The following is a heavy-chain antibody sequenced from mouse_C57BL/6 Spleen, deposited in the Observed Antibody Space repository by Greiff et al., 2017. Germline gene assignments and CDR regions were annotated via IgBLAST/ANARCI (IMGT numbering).Heavy chain of an antibody. V-gene: IGHV1-9*01. CDR2: ILPGNGST. CDR1: GYTFTGYW. CDR3: AGYGNYFAY. D-gene: IGHD2-1*01. J-gene: IGHJ3*01. Sequence: QVQLQQSGAELMKPGASVKLSCKATGYTFTGYWIEWVKQRPGHGLEWIGEILPGNGSTIYNEKFKGKATFTADTSTNPAYMQLSSLATEDAAIYYCAGYGNYFAYWGQGTLVTVSA.